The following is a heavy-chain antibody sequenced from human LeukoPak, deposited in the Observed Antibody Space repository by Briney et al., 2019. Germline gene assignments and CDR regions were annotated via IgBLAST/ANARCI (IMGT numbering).Heavy chain of an antibody. D-gene: IGHD3-3*01. Sequence: GASVKVSCKASGYPFTTYGLSWVRRAPGQGLEWMGQISGNDGDTTYAQKFQGRVTMTTDTGTTTAYMELTSLTSDDTAVYYCARDVPDFWSGFDHWGQGTLVTVSP. CDR3: ARDVPDFWSGFDH. V-gene: IGHV1-18*01. CDR2: ISGNDGDT. CDR1: GYPFTTYG. J-gene: IGHJ4*02.